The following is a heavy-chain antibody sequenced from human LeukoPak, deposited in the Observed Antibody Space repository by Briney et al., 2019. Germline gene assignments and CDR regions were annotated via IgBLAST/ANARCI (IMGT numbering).Heavy chain of an antibody. Sequence: PGGSLRLSCAASGFTFSSYWMSWVRQAPGKGLEWVAVISYDGSNKYYADSVKGRFTISRDNSKNTLYLQMNSLRAEDTAVYYCARDNDYYDSSGYYHHTRVIDYWGQGTLVTVSS. D-gene: IGHD3-22*01. CDR1: GFTFSSYW. J-gene: IGHJ4*02. CDR3: ARDNDYYDSSGYYHHTRVIDY. CDR2: ISYDGSNK. V-gene: IGHV3-30*03.